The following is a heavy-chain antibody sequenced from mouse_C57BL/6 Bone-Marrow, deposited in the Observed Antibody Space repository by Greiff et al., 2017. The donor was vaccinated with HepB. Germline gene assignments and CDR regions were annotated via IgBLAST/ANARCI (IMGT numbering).Heavy chain of an antibody. CDR2: INPSSGYT. Sequence: VQGVESGAELAKPGASVKLSCKASGYTFTSYWMHWVKQRPGQGLEWIGYINPSSGYTKYNQKFKDKATLTADKSSSTAYMQLSSLTYEDSAVYYCARDYSRDWYFDVWGTGTTVTVSS. CDR1: GYTFTSYW. J-gene: IGHJ1*03. CDR3: ARDYSRDWYFDV. D-gene: IGHD2-5*01. V-gene: IGHV1-7*01.